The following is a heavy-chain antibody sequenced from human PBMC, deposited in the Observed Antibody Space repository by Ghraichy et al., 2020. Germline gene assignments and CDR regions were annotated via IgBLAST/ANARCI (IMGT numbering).Heavy chain of an antibody. CDR1: GFTFTDYE. D-gene: IGHD3-3*01. J-gene: IGHJ4*02. V-gene: IGHV3-48*03. Sequence: GGSLRLSCSASGFTFTDYEFNWVRQAPGKGLEWLSYISSSASTFYYADSVKDRFTISRDNAEKSVFLQMNNLRAEDTATYYCARGIQRTIFGVIVMEYWGQATLGTV. CDR3: ARGIQRTIFGVIVMEY. CDR2: ISSSASTF.